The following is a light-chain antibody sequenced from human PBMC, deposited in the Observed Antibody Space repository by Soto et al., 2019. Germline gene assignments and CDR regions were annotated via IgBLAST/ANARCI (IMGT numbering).Light chain of an antibody. CDR2: DAS. CDR1: QGISNY. CDR3: LRYNAFSQT. V-gene: IGKV1-33*01. J-gene: IGKJ1*01. Sequence: DIQMTQSPSSLSASVGDRVTITCRASQGISNYLNWYQQKPGKAPKLLIYDASNLETGVPSRFSGSGSGTEFTLTIGSLQPEDFATYYCLRYNAFSQTFGQGTKVDIK.